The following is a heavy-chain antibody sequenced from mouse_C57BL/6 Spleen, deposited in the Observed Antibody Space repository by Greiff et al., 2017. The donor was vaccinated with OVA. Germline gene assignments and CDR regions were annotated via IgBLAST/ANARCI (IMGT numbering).Heavy chain of an antibody. CDR2: IRNKANNHAT. J-gene: IGHJ1*01. V-gene: IGHV6-6*01. Sequence: EVKLVESGGGLVQPGGSLKLSCAASGFTFSDAWMDWVRQSPEKGLEWVAEIRNKANNHATYYAESVKGRFTISRDDSKSSVYLQMNSLRAEDTGIYYCTRPESYWYFDVWGSGTTVTVSS. D-gene: IGHD6-2*01. CDR3: TRPESYWYFDV. CDR1: GFTFSDAW.